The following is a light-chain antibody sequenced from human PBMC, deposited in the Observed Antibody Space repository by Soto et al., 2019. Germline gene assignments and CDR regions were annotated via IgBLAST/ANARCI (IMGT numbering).Light chain of an antibody. CDR1: SSNIGRNA. V-gene: IGLV1-44*01. CDR3: AVWDDSLNAVV. J-gene: IGLJ2*01. CDR2: SSY. Sequence: QSVLTQPPSASGTPGQRVTISCSGSSSNIGRNAVNWYQQLPGAAPTLLIYSSYQRPSGVPDRFSGSKSGTSGSLAIRGLQSEDEAAYYCAVWDDSLNAVVFGGGPMLTVL.